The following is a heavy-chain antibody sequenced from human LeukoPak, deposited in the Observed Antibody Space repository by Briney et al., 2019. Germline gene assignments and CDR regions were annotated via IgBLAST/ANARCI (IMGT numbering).Heavy chain of an antibody. CDR1: GGSISSSSYY. CDR3: ARDTYYDILTGYDYLDAFDI. Sequence: NASETLSLTCTVSGGSISSSSYYWSWIRQPAGKGLEWIGRIYTSGTINYNPSLKSRVTMSLDTSKNQFSLNVSSVTAADTAVYYCARDTYYDILTGYDYLDAFDIWGQGTMVTISS. V-gene: IGHV4-61*02. J-gene: IGHJ3*02. CDR2: IYTSGTI. D-gene: IGHD3-9*01.